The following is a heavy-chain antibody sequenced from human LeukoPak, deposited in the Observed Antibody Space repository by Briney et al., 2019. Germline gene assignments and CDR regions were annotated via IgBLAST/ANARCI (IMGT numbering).Heavy chain of an antibody. D-gene: IGHD3-22*01. V-gene: IGHV3-66*01. CDR3: ARAGHYYDSSGYLTPYYLDY. CDR1: GFTVSSDY. J-gene: IGHJ4*02. CDR2: IYSGGST. Sequence: PGGSLRLSCAASGFTVSSDYMSWVRQAPGKGLEWVSVIYSGGSTYYADSVKGRFTISRDNSKNTLYLQMNSLRAEDTAVYYCARAGHYYDSSGYLTPYYLDYWGQGTLVTVSS.